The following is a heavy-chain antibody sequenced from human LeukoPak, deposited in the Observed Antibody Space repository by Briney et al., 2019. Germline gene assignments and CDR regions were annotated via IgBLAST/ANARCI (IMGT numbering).Heavy chain of an antibody. V-gene: IGHV3-7*01. CDR3: ARDLDASGGPSPPSF. J-gene: IGHJ4*02. CDR2: INEDGSEK. Sequence: GGSLRLSCVTSGFNFSSYWMTWVRQAPGKGLEWVANINEDGSEKHYVDSLKGRFTISRDNAKNSLYLQMKSLRAEDTAVYYCARDLDASGGPSPPSFWGQGTLVTVSS. D-gene: IGHD1-26*01. CDR1: GFNFSSYW.